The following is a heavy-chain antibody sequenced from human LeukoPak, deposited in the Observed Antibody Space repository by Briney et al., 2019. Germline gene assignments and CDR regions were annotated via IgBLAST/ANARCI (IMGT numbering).Heavy chain of an antibody. D-gene: IGHD3-22*01. CDR1: GFTFSSYS. J-gene: IGHJ4*02. CDR2: ISSSSSTI. V-gene: IGHV3-48*04. Sequence: GGSLRLSCAASGFTFSSYSMNWVRQAPGKRLEWGSYISSSSSTIYYADSVKGRFTISRDNAKNSLYLQMNSLRAEDTAVYYCARESRRPEYYYDRVLYYFDYWGQGTLVTVSS. CDR3: ARESRRPEYYYDRVLYYFDY.